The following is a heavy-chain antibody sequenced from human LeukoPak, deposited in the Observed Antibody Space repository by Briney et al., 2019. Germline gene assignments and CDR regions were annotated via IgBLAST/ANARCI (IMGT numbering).Heavy chain of an antibody. J-gene: IGHJ4*02. CDR3: ARVDIVAKVADY. Sequence: GASVKVSCKASGYTFTGYYMHWVRQAPGQGLAWMGWINPNSGGTNYAQKFQGRVTMTRDTSISTAYMELSRLRSDDTAVYYCARVDIVAKVADYWGQGTLVTVSS. CDR2: INPNSGGT. D-gene: IGHD5-12*01. V-gene: IGHV1-2*02. CDR1: GYTFTGYY.